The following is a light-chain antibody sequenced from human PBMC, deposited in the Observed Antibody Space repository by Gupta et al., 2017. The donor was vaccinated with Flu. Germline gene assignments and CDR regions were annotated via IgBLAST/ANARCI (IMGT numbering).Light chain of an antibody. Sequence: QSALTQPASVSGSPVQSITISCTGTSSDVGGYNYVSWYQQHTGKAHILMIYEVSKRPAGVASSFSGSKAGNTASLTISERKEEDEADYYGSSDTSSSNKVFGGGTKLTVL. J-gene: IGLJ2*01. CDR3: SSDTSSSNKV. CDR1: SSDVGGYNY. CDR2: EVS. V-gene: IGLV2-14*01.